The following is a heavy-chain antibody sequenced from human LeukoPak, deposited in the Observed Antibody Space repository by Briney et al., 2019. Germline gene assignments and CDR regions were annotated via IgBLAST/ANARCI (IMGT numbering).Heavy chain of an antibody. CDR1: GFTFSSYA. V-gene: IGHV3-23*01. CDR2: ISGSGGST. D-gene: IGHD2-21*02. CDR3: ALAGDVVVTAIPPFDY. J-gene: IGHJ4*02. Sequence: GGSLRLSCAASGFTFSSYAMSWVRQAPGKGLEWVSAISGSGGSTYYADSVKGRFTISRDNSKNTPYLQMNSLRAEDTAVYYCALAGDVVVTAIPPFDYWGQGTLVTVSS.